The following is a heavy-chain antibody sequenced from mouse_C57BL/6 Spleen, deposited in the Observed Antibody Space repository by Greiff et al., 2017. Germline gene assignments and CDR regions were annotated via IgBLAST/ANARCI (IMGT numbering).Heavy chain of an antibody. Sequence: EVKLVESEGGLVQPGSSMKLSCTASGFTFSDYYMAWVRQVPEKGLEWVANINYDGSSTYYLDSLKSRFIISRDNAKNILHLQMSSLKSEDTATYYCARDRGTGAMDYWGQGTSVTVSS. V-gene: IGHV5-16*01. D-gene: IGHD3-3*01. CDR2: INYDGSST. CDR1: GFTFSDYY. CDR3: ARDRGTGAMDY. J-gene: IGHJ4*01.